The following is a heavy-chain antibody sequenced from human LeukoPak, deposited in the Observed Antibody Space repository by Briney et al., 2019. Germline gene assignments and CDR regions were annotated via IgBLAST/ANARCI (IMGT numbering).Heavy chain of an antibody. V-gene: IGHV4-39*07. D-gene: IGHD2-15*01. CDR1: GGSMYTTSYY. CDR3: ARDLSPDYSYFDY. Sequence: PSETLSLTCTVSGGSMYTTSYYWGWIRQPPGKGLEWIGSIYYSGSTYYSPSLTSRVTISLDTSRNQFSLRLTSVTAADTAVYYCARDLSPDYSYFDYWGQGTLVTVSS. J-gene: IGHJ4*02. CDR2: IYYSGST.